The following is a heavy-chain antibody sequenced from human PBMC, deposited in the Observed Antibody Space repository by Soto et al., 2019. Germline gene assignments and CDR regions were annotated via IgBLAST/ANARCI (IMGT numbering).Heavy chain of an antibody. CDR3: ARAYCGGDCYREGYYYYGMDV. D-gene: IGHD2-21*02. Sequence: QVQLQESGPGLVKPSQTLSLTCTVSGGSISSGGYYWSWIRQHPGKGLEWIGYIYYSGSTYYNPSLKSRVTISVATSKNQFSLRLSSVTSADTAVYYSARAYCGGDCYREGYYYYGMDVWGQGTTVTVSS. CDR1: GGSISSGGYY. CDR2: IYYSGST. V-gene: IGHV4-31*03. J-gene: IGHJ6*02.